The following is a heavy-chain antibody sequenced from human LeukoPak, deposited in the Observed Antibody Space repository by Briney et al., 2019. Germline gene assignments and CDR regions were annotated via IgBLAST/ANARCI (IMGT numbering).Heavy chain of an antibody. J-gene: IGHJ5*02. V-gene: IGHV3-48*01. CDR3: ARVLRVPAADLNWFDP. Sequence: PGGSLRLSCAASRFTFSSYSMNWVRQAPGKGLEWVSYISSSSSTIYYADSVKGRFTISRDNAKNSLYLQMNSLRAEDTAVYYCARVLRVPAADLNWFDPWGQGTLVTVSS. CDR2: ISSSSSTI. CDR1: RFTFSSYS. D-gene: IGHD2-2*01.